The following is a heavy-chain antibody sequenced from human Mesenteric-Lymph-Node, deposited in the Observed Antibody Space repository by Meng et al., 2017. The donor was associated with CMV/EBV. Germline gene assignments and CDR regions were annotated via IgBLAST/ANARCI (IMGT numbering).Heavy chain of an antibody. Sequence: GESLKISCAASGFTFDNYVMDWVRQAPGKGLVWVSRLTSDGWTDYADSVKGRFTISRDDATSTLYLQMNSLRAEDTAVHYCARDGSYKLDYWGQGTLVTVSS. D-gene: IGHD1-26*01. V-gene: IGHV3-74*01. CDR3: ARDGSYKLDY. J-gene: IGHJ4*02. CDR1: GFTFDNYV. CDR2: LTSDGWT.